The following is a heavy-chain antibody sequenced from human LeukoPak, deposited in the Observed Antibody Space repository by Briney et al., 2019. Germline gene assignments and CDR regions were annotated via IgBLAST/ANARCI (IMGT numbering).Heavy chain of an antibody. J-gene: IGHJ4*02. CDR1: GGSFSGYY. CDR2: INHSGST. Sequence: SETLSLTCAVYGGSFSGYYWSWIRQPPGKGLEWIGEINHSGSTYYNPSLKSRVTISVDTSKNQFSLKLSSVTAADTAVYYCARGPYYIAVAAYYFDYWGQGTLVTVSS. CDR3: ARGPYYIAVAAYYFDY. V-gene: IGHV4-34*01. D-gene: IGHD6-19*01.